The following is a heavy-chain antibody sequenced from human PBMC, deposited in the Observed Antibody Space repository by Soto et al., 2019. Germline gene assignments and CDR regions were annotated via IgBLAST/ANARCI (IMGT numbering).Heavy chain of an antibody. CDR2: INPNSGGT. J-gene: IGHJ6*02. D-gene: IGHD6-6*01. V-gene: IGHV1-2*04. CDR3: ARDGIAARPYYYYGMDV. CDR1: GYTFTGYY. Sequence: GASVKVSCKASGYTFTGYYMHWVRQAPGQGLEWMGWINPNSGGTNYAQKFQGWVTMTRDTSISTAYMELSRLRSDDTAVYYCARDGIAARPYYYYGMDVWGQGTTVTVSS.